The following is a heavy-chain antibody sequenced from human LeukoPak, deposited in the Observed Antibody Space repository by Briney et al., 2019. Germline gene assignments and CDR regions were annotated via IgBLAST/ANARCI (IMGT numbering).Heavy chain of an antibody. CDR1: GGTFSSYA. V-gene: IGHV1-69*13. D-gene: IGHD2-2*01. Sequence: SVEVSCKASGGTFSSYAISWVRQAPGQGLEWMGGIIPIFGTANYAQKFQGRVTITADESTSTAYMELSSLRSEDTAVYYCARDHLKRRRGIVVVPAAGGFVWYFDLWGRGTLVTVSS. CDR3: ARDHLKRRRGIVVVPAAGGFVWYFDL. CDR2: IIPIFGTA. J-gene: IGHJ2*01.